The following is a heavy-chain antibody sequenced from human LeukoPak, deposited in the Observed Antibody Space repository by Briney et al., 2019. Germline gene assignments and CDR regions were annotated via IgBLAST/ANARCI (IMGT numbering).Heavy chain of an antibody. V-gene: IGHV4-39*01. CDR1: GGSISSSSYY. CDR2: IYYSGNT. CDR3: ARRRRASPYYFDY. J-gene: IGHJ4*02. Sequence: PSETLSLTCTVSGGSISSSSYYWGWIRQPPGKGLEWIGSIYYSGNTYYNPSLKSRVTISVDTSIDQFSLKLSSVTAADTAVYYCARRRRASPYYFDYWGQGTLVTVSS. D-gene: IGHD2-2*01.